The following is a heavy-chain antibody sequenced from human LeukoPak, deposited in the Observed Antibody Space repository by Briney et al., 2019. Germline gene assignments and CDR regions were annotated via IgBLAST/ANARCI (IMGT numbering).Heavy chain of an antibody. CDR3: ARGGETNNWYPGYFDY. CDR1: GSTFSNYE. D-gene: IGHD1-1*01. J-gene: IGHJ4*02. V-gene: IGHV3-48*03. Sequence: GGSLRLSCAVSGSTFSNYEINWVRQAPGKGLEWISYISSSGSSIYYADSVKGRFTISRDNGKNTLYLQMNSLRAEDTAVYYCARGGETNNWYPGYFDYWGQGALVTVSS. CDR2: ISSSGSSI.